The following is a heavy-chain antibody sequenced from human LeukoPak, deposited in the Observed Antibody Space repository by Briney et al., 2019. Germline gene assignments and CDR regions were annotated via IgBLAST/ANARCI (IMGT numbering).Heavy chain of an antibody. CDR3: ARSTTMVRGVIIPYYFDY. CDR1: GYTFTSYG. D-gene: IGHD3-10*01. J-gene: IGHJ4*02. CDR2: INTITGNP. Sequence: ASVKVSCKASGYTFTSYGISWVRQAPGQGLEWMGWINTITGNPTYAQGFTGRFVFSLDTSVSTAYLQISSLKAEDTAVYYCARSTTMVRGVIIPYYFDYWGQGTLVTVSS. V-gene: IGHV7-4-1*02.